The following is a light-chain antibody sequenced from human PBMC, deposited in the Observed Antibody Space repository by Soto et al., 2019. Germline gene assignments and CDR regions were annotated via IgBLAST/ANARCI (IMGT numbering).Light chain of an antibody. J-gene: IGKJ5*01. CDR1: QDIGSW. Sequence: DNQMTVSPSCVPASVRDRVTVTCRAGQDIGSWLAWYQQKPGKAPKLLIYVASNLQSGVPSRFSGSGAGTDFTLTVSGLQPEDFATYYCQQANSFPITFGQGTRLENK. CDR2: VAS. V-gene: IGKV1-12*01. CDR3: QQANSFPIT.